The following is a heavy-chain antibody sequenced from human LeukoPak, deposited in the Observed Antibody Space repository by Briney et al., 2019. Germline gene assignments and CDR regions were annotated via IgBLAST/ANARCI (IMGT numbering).Heavy chain of an antibody. J-gene: IGHJ4*02. CDR1: GVSLSSSSYF. CDR2: MYYSGST. Sequence: SETLSLTCTVSGVSLSSSSYFWGWLRHPPGKGLEWIGSMYYSGSTYYNQSLKSRVTISVDTSMNEFSLNLNSVTAADTAVYYCATGGAPDYWGQGTLVTVSS. V-gene: IGHV4-39*07. D-gene: IGHD3-16*01. CDR3: ATGGAPDY.